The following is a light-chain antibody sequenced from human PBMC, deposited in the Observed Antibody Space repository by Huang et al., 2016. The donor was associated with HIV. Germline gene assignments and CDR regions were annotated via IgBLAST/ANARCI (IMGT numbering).Light chain of an antibody. J-gene: IGKJ3*01. CDR1: QIISRNH. Sequence: EIMLTQSPGFLSLSPGDRATLSCRASQIISRNHLAWYQQRPGQAPRPLIYGASIRATGIPDRFSGSGSGTDFTLTVRRLEPEDFAVYYCQLYGDSLFTFGPGTKVDIK. CDR3: QLYGDSLFT. V-gene: IGKV3-20*01. CDR2: GAS.